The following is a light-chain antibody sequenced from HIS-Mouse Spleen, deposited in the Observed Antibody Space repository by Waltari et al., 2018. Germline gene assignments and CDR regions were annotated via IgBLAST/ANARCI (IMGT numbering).Light chain of an antibody. CDR2: DDS. V-gene: IGLV3-21*03. CDR1: NIGSKS. J-gene: IGLJ2*01. Sequence: SYVLTQPPSVSVAPGKPARITCGGNNIGSKSVHWSQQKPGQAPVLVVYDDSDRPSGIPERFSGSNSGNTATLTISRVEAGDEADYYCQVWDSSSDHHVVFGGGTKLTVL. CDR3: QVWDSSSDHHVV.